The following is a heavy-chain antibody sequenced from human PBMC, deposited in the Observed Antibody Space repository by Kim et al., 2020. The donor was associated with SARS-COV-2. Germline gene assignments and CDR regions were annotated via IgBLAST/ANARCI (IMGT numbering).Heavy chain of an antibody. CDR2: ISDSGDYT. CDR3: ARVITDCFIKRCYGKGNFEY. V-gene: IGHV3-23*01. D-gene: IGHD2-2*01. Sequence: GGSLRLSCAASGFIFSTYPMNWVRQAPGKGLEWVSAISDSGDYTYYADSVKGRFTISRDNSKNTLYLQLNSLRADDTAVYYCARVITDCFIKRCYGKGNFEYCGAGALVTVSS. CDR1: GFIFSTYP. J-gene: IGHJ4*02.